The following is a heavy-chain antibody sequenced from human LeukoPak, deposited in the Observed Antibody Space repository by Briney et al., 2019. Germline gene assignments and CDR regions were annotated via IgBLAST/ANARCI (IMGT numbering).Heavy chain of an antibody. Sequence: GGSLRLSCAASGFTFSSYAMSWVRQAPGKVLEWVSATSGSGGSTYYADSVKGRFTISRDHPKHTVSLQMNSVRDEDTGVYYCAKDRGYSSSWDAFDIWGQGTMVTVSS. CDR3: AKDRGYSSSWDAFDI. V-gene: IGHV3-23*01. D-gene: IGHD6-13*01. J-gene: IGHJ3*02. CDR2: TSGSGGST. CDR1: GFTFSSYA.